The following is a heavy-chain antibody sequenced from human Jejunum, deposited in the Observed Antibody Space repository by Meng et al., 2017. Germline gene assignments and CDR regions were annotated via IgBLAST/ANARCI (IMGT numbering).Heavy chain of an antibody. D-gene: IGHD7-27*01. J-gene: IGHJ4*02. V-gene: IGHV3-11*01. CDR3: ARGHWGLDY. Sequence: QGQLVQSGGGLVKPGGSLRLSCAASGFTFSDHYMTWIRQAPGKGLEWVAYISTGATTIYYADSLKGRFTISRDDSERSLYLQMNSLRDDDTAVYFCARGHWGLDYWGQGTLVTVSS. CDR1: GFTFSDHY. CDR2: ISTGATTI.